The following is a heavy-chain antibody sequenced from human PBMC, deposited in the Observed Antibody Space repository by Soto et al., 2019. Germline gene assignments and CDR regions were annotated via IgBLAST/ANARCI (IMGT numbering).Heavy chain of an antibody. J-gene: IGHJ4*02. CDR1: GYTFTSYG. V-gene: IGHV1-18*01. CDR3: ARGAAIGMNDY. D-gene: IGHD1-20*01. Sequence: QVQLVQSGAEVKKPGASVKVSCKASGYTFTSYGISSVRQAPGQGLEWMGWISAYNGNTKYAQKLQGRVTMSTDTATSRGYMELRGLRSDDTAVYYWARGAAIGMNDYWGQGTLVTVSS. CDR2: ISAYNGNT.